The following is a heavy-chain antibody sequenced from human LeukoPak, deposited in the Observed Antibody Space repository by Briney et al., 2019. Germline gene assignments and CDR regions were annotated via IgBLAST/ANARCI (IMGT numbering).Heavy chain of an antibody. V-gene: IGHV4-34*01. CDR2: INYSGST. Sequence: SETLSLTCGVYGGSFSAYYWAWIRQPPGTELEWIGEINYSGSTNYNPSPKSRVTISLDTSKNLFSLRLNSVTAADTAVYYCAREPGGANDYWGQGTLVIVSS. D-gene: IGHD3-16*01. CDR3: AREPGGANDY. CDR1: GGSFSAYY. J-gene: IGHJ4*02.